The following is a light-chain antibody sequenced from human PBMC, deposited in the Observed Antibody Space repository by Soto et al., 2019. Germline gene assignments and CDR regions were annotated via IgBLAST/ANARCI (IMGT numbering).Light chain of an antibody. V-gene: IGKV1-39*01. J-gene: IGKJ2*01. CDR2: AAS. CDR1: QSISIN. CDR3: QQTYTTRVYT. Sequence: DILLTQSPTSLSASVGDTVTITCRASQSISINLNWXQHRPGEAPKVLIYAASTLATGAQSRFSGSGVGTDFTLTISSLQHEDFATYYCQQTYTTRVYTFGQGTKLEFK.